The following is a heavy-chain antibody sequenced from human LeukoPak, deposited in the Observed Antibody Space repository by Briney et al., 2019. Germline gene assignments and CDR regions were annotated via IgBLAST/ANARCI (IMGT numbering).Heavy chain of an antibody. CDR2: INQHGTDK. CDR1: GFPYSNAW. D-gene: IGHD2-8*02. J-gene: IGHJ4*01. V-gene: IGHV3-7*05. CDR3: AATGGPFDF. Sequence: PGGSLRLSCAASGFPYSNAWVNWVRQAPGKGLEWVANINQHGTDKYYVDSVRGRSTISRDNAKNSLYLQMNSLRAEDTAVYYCAATGGPFDFWGRAWLVTVSS.